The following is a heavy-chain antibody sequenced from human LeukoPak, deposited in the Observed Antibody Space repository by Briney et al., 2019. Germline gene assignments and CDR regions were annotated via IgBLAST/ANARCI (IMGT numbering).Heavy chain of an antibody. CDR1: SVSISSGGYY. CDR2: IYDSGST. D-gene: IGHD3-22*01. V-gene: IGHV4-31*03. Sequence: PSETLSLTCTVSSVSISSGGYYWSWIRQHSGRGLEWIGYIYDSGSTYYNPSLKSRVTISVDTSKNHFHLKLRSVTAADTAVYYCARVTMIVVVIDNWGQGTLVTVSS. CDR3: ARVTMIVVVIDN. J-gene: IGHJ4*02.